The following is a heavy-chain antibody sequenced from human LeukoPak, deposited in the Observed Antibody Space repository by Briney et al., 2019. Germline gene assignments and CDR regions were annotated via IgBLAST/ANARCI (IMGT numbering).Heavy chain of an antibody. CDR1: GGSFSGYY. CDR2: INHSGST. CDR3: ARGQNFVVVVAATRYFDY. J-gene: IGHJ4*02. D-gene: IGHD2-15*01. Sequence: SSETLSLTCAVYGGSFSGYYWSWIRQPPGKGLEWIGEINHSGSTNYNPSLKSRVTISVVTSKNQFSLKLSSVTAADTAVYYCARGQNFVVVVAATRYFDYWGQGTLVTVSS. V-gene: IGHV4-34*01.